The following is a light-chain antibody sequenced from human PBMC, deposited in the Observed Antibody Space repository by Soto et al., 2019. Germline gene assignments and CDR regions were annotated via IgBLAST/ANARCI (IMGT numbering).Light chain of an antibody. CDR2: GAS. CDR1: QSVSSN. Sequence: IVMTQSPATLSVSPLERSTLSFRASQSVSSNLAWYQQKPGQAPRLLIYGASTRATGIPARFSGSGSGTEFTLTISSLQSEDFAVYYCQQYNNWPPWTFGQGTKVDI. J-gene: IGKJ1*01. CDR3: QQYNNWPPWT. V-gene: IGKV3-15*01.